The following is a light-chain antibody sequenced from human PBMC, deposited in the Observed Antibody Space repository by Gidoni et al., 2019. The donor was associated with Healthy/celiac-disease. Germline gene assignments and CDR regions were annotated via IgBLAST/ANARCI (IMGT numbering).Light chain of an antibody. V-gene: IGLV2-14*01. Sequence: QSALTPPASVSGSPGQSITISCTGTSRDVGGYNYVSWYQQHPGKAPKLMIYEVSNRPSGVSNRFSGSKSGNTASLTITGLQAEDEADYYCSSYTSSSTPYVFGTGTKVTVL. CDR3: SSYTSSSTPYV. J-gene: IGLJ1*01. CDR2: EVS. CDR1: SRDVGGYNY.